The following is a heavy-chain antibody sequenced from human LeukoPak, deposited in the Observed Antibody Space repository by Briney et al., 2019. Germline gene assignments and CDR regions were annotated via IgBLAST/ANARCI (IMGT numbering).Heavy chain of an antibody. CDR3: AKRGIAVVPAAGIYYYYMDV. V-gene: IGHV3-30*02. CDR2: IRYDGSNK. CDR1: GFTFSSYG. D-gene: IGHD2-2*01. Sequence: GGSLRLSCAASGFTFSSYGMHWVRQAPGKGLEWVAFIRYDGSNKYYADSVKGRFTISRDNSKNTLYLQMNSLRAEDTAVYYCAKRGIAVVPAAGIYYYYMDVWGKGTTVTVSS. J-gene: IGHJ6*03.